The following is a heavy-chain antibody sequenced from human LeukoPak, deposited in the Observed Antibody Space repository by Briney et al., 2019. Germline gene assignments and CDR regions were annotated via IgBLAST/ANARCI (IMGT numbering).Heavy chain of an antibody. J-gene: IGHJ3*02. CDR1: GLTFSSYG. D-gene: IGHD1-26*01. CDR2: ISTTGGTT. Sequence: GGTLRLSCAASGLTFSSYGMSWVRQAPGRGLEWVSAISTTGGTTYYADSVRGRFTISRDNSKNTLYLQMNSLRAEDTAVYYCARGGSYLSAFDIWGQGTMVTVSS. V-gene: IGHV3-23*01. CDR3: ARGGSYLSAFDI.